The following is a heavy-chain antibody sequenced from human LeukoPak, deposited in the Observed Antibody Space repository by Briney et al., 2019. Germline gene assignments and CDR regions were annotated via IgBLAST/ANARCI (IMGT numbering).Heavy chain of an antibody. CDR1: GASIRNYY. CDR2: IYYSGST. V-gene: IGHV4-59*08. J-gene: IGHJ5*02. D-gene: IGHD6-13*01. CDR3: ARRYSSSWYVGFFDP. Sequence: SETLSLTCTVSGASIRNYYWSWIRQSPGKGLEWVGYIYYSGSTNYNPSLESRVAMSVDTSKNQFSLRLSSVTAADTAIYYCARRYSSSWYVGFFDPWGQGTLVTVSS.